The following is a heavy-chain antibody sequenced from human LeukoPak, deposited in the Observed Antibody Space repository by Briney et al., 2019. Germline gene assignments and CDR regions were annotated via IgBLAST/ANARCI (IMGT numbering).Heavy chain of an antibody. CDR1: GGSFSGYY. CDR3: ARVRWIYYNYMDV. CDR2: INHRGST. J-gene: IGHJ6*03. V-gene: IGHV4-34*01. Sequence: NPSETLSLTCGVYGGSFSGYYWSWIRQPPGKGLEWIGEINHRGSTNYNPSLKSRVTTSVDTSKNQFSLKLSSVTAADTAVYYCARVRWIYYNYMDVWGKGTTVTVSS. D-gene: IGHD2-2*03.